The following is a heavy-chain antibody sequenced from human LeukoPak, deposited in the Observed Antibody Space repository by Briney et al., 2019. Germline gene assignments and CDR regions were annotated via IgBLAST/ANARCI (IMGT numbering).Heavy chain of an antibody. CDR3: ASDSGPSYYYYGMDV. CDR1: GYSFTSYW. Sequence: GESLKISCKGSGYSFTSYWIGWVRQMPGKGLEWMGIIYPGDSDTRYSPSFQGQVTISADKSISTAYLQWSSLKASDTAMYYCASDSGPSYYYYGMDVWGQGTTVTVSS. CDR2: IYPGDSDT. D-gene: IGHD3-22*01. V-gene: IGHV5-51*01. J-gene: IGHJ6*02.